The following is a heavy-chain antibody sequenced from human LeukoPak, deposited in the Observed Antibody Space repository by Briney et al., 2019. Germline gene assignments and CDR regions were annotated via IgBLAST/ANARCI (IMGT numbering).Heavy chain of an antibody. CDR2: IASDGSST. D-gene: IGHD4-23*01. CDR3: ARGRPHGNDY. Sequence: AGGSLRLSCAASGFTFNSYWMNWVRQAPGKGLVWVSRIASDGSSTTHADSVKGRFSISRDNAKNTLYLQMNSLRVEDTAVYYCARGRPHGNDYWGQGTLVTVSS. V-gene: IGHV3-74*01. CDR1: GFTFNSYW. J-gene: IGHJ4*02.